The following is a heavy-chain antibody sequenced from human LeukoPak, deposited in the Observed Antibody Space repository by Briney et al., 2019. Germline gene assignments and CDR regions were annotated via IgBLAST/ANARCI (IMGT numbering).Heavy chain of an antibody. CDR3: ARLQLERRGPWFDP. V-gene: IGHV4-39*01. Sequence: PSETLSLTYNVSGGSGSSSDYYWGWIRQPPGKGLEWIGSIYYSGSTYYNPSLKNRVTISADTSKNQFPLKLSSVTAADTAVYYCARLQLERRGPWFDPWGQGTLVTVSS. CDR1: GGSGSSSDYY. CDR2: IYYSGST. D-gene: IGHD1-1*01. J-gene: IGHJ5*02.